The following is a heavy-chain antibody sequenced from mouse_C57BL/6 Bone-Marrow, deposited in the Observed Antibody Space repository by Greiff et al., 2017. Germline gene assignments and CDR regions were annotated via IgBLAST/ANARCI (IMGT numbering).Heavy chain of an antibody. CDR3: EANYGYDVYFDV. CDR2: IIPYNGGT. J-gene: IGHJ1*03. D-gene: IGHD2-2*01. Sequence: VQLQQSGPELVKPGDSVKISCTASGYSFTSYFMNWVMQSHGESLEWIGRIIPYNGGTFYNQKFKSKSTLTVDKSSSTAHMVLRSLTSEDSAVYYCEANYGYDVYFDVWGTGTTVTVSS. CDR1: GYSFTSYF. V-gene: IGHV1-20*01.